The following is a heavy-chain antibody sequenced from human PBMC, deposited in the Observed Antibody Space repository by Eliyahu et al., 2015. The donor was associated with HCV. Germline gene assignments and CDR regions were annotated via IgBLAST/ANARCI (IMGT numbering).Heavy chain of an antibody. CDR3: AREPYYYGMDV. Sequence: QVQLVESGGGVVQPGRSLRLSCAASGFTFSSXGMHWVRQAPGKGLEWVAVIWYDGSNKYYADSVKGRFTISRDNSKNTLYLQMNSLRAEDTAVYYCAREPYYYGMDVWGQGTTVTVSS. J-gene: IGHJ6*02. V-gene: IGHV3-33*01. CDR2: IWYDGSNK. CDR1: GFTFSSXG.